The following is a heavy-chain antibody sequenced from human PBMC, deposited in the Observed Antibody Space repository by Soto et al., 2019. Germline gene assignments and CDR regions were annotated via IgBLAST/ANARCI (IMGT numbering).Heavy chain of an antibody. CDR3: ARHAVSSRWSASSLAY. CDR2: IYYSGST. D-gene: IGHD6-19*01. J-gene: IGHJ4*02. Sequence: FETLSLTYTVSGGSIINRSDYRSWIRQPPGKGLEWIGKIYYSGSTYYNPSLKSRVTISVDTSKNQFSLKLSSVTAADTAVYYCARHAVSSRWSASSLAYWGKGPRVPVSP. V-gene: IGHV4-39*01. CDR1: GGSIINRSDY.